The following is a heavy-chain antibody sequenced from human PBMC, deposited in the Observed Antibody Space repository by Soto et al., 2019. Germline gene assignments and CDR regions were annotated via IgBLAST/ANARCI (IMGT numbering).Heavy chain of an antibody. Sequence: GGSLRLSCAVSGFSFSSYWMSWVRQAPGRGLEWVATIAHDGSEKFYVDSVKGRFTISRDNTKNSLYLQMNSLRAEDTALYYCARESNAHFDYRGRGTMVTVSS. CDR2: IAHDGSEK. J-gene: IGHJ4*02. D-gene: IGHD7-27*01. V-gene: IGHV3-7*01. CDR3: ARESNAHFDY. CDR1: GFSFSSYW.